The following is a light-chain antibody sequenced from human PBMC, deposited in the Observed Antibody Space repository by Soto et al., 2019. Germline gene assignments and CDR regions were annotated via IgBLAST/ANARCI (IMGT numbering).Light chain of an antibody. CDR3: QQYNNWPWT. V-gene: IGKV3-15*01. CDR2: GAS. CDR1: QSVSSN. J-gene: IGKJ1*01. Sequence: EIVMTQSPASLSVSPGGVGALCCMASQSVSSNLAWYQQKPGQAPRLLIYGASTRATGIPARFSGSGSGTEFTLTISSLQSQDFAVYYCQQYNNWPWTFGQGTKVDI.